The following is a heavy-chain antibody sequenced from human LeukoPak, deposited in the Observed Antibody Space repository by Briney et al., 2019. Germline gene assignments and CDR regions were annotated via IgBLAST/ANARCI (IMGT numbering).Heavy chain of an antibody. CDR3: ARESYYYDSSGIYPHPPDY. Sequence: EASVKVSCKASGYTFTSYDINWGRQATGQGLEWMGWMNPNSGNTGYAQKFQGRVTMTRNTSISTAYMELSSLRSEGTAVYYCARESYYYDSSGIYPHPPDYWGQGTLVTVSS. V-gene: IGHV1-8*01. J-gene: IGHJ4*02. D-gene: IGHD3-22*01. CDR2: MNPNSGNT. CDR1: GYTFTSYD.